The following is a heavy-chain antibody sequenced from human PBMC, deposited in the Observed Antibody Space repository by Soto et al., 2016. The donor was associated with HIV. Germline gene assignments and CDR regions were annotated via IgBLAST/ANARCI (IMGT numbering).Heavy chain of an antibody. D-gene: IGHD4-4*01. CDR2: INTYSGNT. Sequence: QVQVVQSGAEVKKSGASVKVSCKASGYTFNTYGISWVRQAPGQGLEWMGWINTYSGNTNYAPKFQGRVTVTTDTSTSTAYMELRSLRSDDTAVYYCARGGYSNDAFDIWGQGTMVTVSS. CDR3: ARGGYSNDAFDI. CDR1: GYTFNTYG. J-gene: IGHJ3*02. V-gene: IGHV1-18*01.